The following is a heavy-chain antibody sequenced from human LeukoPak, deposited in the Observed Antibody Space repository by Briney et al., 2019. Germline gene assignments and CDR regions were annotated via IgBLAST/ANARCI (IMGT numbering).Heavy chain of an antibody. D-gene: IGHD3-22*01. CDR1: GFTLSSYG. CDR2: ITTSGATT. Sequence: GGSLRLSCAASGFTLSSYGMSRVHQAPGKGLEWVSFITTSGATTSYADSVKGRFTISRDNPRNTLYMQMNSLRDEDTALYYCAIMHGYYDGSGYWVQWGQGTLVTVSS. V-gene: IGHV3-23*01. CDR3: AIMHGYYDGSGYWVQ. J-gene: IGHJ4*02.